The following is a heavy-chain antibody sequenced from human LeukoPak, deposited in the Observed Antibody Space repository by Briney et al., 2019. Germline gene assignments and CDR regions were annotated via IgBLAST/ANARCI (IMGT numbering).Heavy chain of an antibody. Sequence: GSVKVSCKASGYTFTGYYMHWVRQAPGQGLEWMGWINSNSGGTNYAQKFQGRVTMTRDTSISTAYMELSRLRSDDTAVYYCASALGSSCYFYDYWGQGTLVTVSA. D-gene: IGHD6-13*01. J-gene: IGHJ4*02. CDR1: GYTFTGYY. CDR3: ASALGSSCYFYDY. V-gene: IGHV1-2*02. CDR2: INSNSGGT.